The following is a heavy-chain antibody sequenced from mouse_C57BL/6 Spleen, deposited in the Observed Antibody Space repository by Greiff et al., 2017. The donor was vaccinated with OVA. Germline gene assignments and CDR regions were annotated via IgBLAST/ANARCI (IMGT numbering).Heavy chain of an antibody. CDR2: IYPRSGNT. J-gene: IGHJ4*01. D-gene: IGHD2-4*01. CDR3: ARRYYDYDDAMEY. CDR1: GYTFTSYG. V-gene: IGHV1-81*01. Sequence: VQLQQSGAELARPGASVKLSCKASGYTFTSYGISWVKQRTGQGLEWIGEIYPRSGNTYYTEKFKGKATLTADKSSSTAYMELRSLTSEDSAVYFCARRYYDYDDAMEYWGQGTSVTVSA.